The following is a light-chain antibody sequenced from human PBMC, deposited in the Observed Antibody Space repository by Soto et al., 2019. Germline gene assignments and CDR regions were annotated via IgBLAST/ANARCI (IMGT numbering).Light chain of an antibody. CDR2: EVS. J-gene: IGLJ1*01. CDR1: SSEVGSYNL. V-gene: IGLV2-23*02. CDR3: CSYAGSRTPLI. Sequence: SVLTQAASVSGSPGQSITISCTGNSSEVGSYNLVSWYQQHPGKAPKLMIYEVSKRPSGLSNRFSGSKSGNTASLTISGLQAEDEADYYCCSYAGSRTPLIFGTGTKVTVL.